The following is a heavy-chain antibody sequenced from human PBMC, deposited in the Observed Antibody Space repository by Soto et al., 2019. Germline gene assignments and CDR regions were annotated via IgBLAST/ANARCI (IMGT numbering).Heavy chain of an antibody. Sequence: EVQLLESGGGLVQPGGSLRLSCAASGFTFSSYAMSWVRQAPGKGLEWVSAISGSGGSTYYADSVKGRCTISRDNSKNTLYLQMNSLRAEDTAVYYCAKGRSYGSGSSDFDYWGQGTLVTVSS. CDR1: GFTFSSYA. CDR2: ISGSGGST. CDR3: AKGRSYGSGSSDFDY. D-gene: IGHD3-10*01. V-gene: IGHV3-23*01. J-gene: IGHJ4*02.